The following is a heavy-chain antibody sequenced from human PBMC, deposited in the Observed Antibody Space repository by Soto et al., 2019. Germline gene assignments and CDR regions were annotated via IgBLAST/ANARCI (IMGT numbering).Heavy chain of an antibody. D-gene: IGHD2-8*01. CDR3: ARQALIGYYYYMDV. CDR2: IYYSGST. J-gene: IGHJ6*03. CDR1: GGSISSYY. Sequence: SETLSLTCTVSGGSISSYYWSWIRQPPGRGLEWIGYIYYSGSTNYNPSLKSRVTISVDTSKNQFSLKLSSVTAADTAVYYCARQALIGYYYYMDVWGKGTTVTVSS. V-gene: IGHV4-59*08.